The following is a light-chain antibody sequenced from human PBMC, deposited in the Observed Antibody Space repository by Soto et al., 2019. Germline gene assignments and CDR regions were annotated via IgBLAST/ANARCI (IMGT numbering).Light chain of an antibody. CDR3: NSYTRKSTGV. CDR1: SSDVGGYNY. J-gene: IGLJ1*01. CDR2: EVS. V-gene: IGLV2-14*01. Sequence: QSALTQPASVSGSPGQSITISCTGTSSDVGGYNYVSWYQQHPGKAPKLIIYEVSNRSSGVSNRFSGSKSGNTASLTISGLQAEDEADYYCNSYTRKSTGVFGTGTKVNVL.